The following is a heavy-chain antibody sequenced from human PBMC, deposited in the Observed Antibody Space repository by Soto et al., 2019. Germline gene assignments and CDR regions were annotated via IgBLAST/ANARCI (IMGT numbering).Heavy chain of an antibody. CDR3: ARVGQNCGGDCYYYYYGMDV. D-gene: IGHD2-21*02. V-gene: IGHV4-30-4*01. J-gene: IGHJ6*02. CDR1: GGSISSGDYY. Sequence: TSETLSLTCTVSGGSISSGDYYWSWIRQPPGKGLEWIGYIYYSGSTYYNPSLKSRVTISVDTSKNQFSLKLSSVTAADTAVYYCARVGQNCGGDCYYYYYGMDVWGQGTTVTVSS. CDR2: IYYSGST.